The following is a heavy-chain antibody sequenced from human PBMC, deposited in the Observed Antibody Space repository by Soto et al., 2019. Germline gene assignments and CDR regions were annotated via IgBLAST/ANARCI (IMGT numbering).Heavy chain of an antibody. Sequence: ASVKVSCKASGFTFTSSAVQWVRQARGQRLEWIGWIVVGSGNTNYAQKFQERVTITRDMSTSTAYMEPSSLRSEDTAVYYCAADSGGYYYDSSGFNYWGQGXLGTVPA. D-gene: IGHD3-22*01. J-gene: IGHJ4*02. V-gene: IGHV1-58*01. CDR3: AADSGGYYYDSSGFNY. CDR2: IVVGSGNT. CDR1: GFTFTSSA.